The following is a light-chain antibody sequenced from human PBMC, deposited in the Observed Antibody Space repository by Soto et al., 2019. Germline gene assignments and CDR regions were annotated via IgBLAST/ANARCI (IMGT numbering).Light chain of an antibody. CDR3: KHYDAAHII. Sequence: EIVLTQSPGTLSLSPGERATLSCSASQTVSSTYLAWYHQKPGQTPSRLLYAASSRAPGIPDRFSGSGSGTDFTLTISRLEPEDFAVYFGKHYDAAHIIFGQGPRLEIK. CDR2: AAS. CDR1: QTVSSTY. J-gene: IGKJ5*01. V-gene: IGKV3-20*01.